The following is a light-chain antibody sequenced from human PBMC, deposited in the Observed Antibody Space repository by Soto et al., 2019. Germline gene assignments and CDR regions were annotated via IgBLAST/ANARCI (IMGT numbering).Light chain of an antibody. V-gene: IGLV2-14*01. CDR2: EVS. CDR1: NNDVGAYNY. J-gene: IGLJ1*01. Sequence: QSALTQPASVSGSPGQSITISCSGTNNDVGAYNYVSWYQQCPGKAPKLMIYEVSNRPSGISSRFSGSKSGNTASLTISGRQAEDEADYYCTSFTPTSAYVFGTGTKVTVL. CDR3: TSFTPTSAYV.